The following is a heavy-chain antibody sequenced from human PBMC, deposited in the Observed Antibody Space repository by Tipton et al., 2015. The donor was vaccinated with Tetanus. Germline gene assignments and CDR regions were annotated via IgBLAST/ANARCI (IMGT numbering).Heavy chain of an antibody. D-gene: IGHD2-15*01. J-gene: IGHJ4*02. Sequence: SLRLSCAASGFISSSYGIRWVRQAPGKGLEWVAVSWYDGTDQYYADSVKGRFTLSRDNSKNTLYLEMSSLRAEDTALYYCAREADCSGGSCFSGDFDNWGQGTQVTVSS. CDR3: AREADCSGGSCFSGDFDN. CDR2: SWYDGTDQ. V-gene: IGHV3-33*01. CDR1: GFISSSYG.